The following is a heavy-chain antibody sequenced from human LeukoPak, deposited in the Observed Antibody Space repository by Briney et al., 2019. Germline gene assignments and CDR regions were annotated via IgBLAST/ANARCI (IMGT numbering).Heavy chain of an antibody. Sequence: ASVKVSCKVSGYTLTELSMHWVRQAPGKGLEWMGGFDPEDGETIYAQKFQGRVTMTEDTSTDTACMELSSLRSEDTAVYYCATVQVVTLDYYYYGMDVWGQGTTVTVSS. CDR2: FDPEDGET. J-gene: IGHJ6*02. CDR1: GYTLTELS. D-gene: IGHD2-21*02. V-gene: IGHV1-24*01. CDR3: ATVQVVTLDYYYYGMDV.